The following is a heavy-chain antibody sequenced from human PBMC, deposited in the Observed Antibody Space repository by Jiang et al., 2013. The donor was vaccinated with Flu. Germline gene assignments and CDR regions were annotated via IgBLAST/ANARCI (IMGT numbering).Heavy chain of an antibody. D-gene: IGHD5-18*01. CDR3: AGGLGYSYTYIDD. CDR1: GFTFSSYW. V-gene: IGHV3-74*01. CDR2: INGDGSTT. Sequence: QLVESGGGLVQPGGSLRLSCAASGFTFSSYWMHWVRQAPGKGLVWVSRINGDGSTTTYADSVRGRFTISRDNAKNTLYLQMNGLRAEDTAVYFCAGGLGYSYTYIDDWGQGTLVTVSS. J-gene: IGHJ4*02.